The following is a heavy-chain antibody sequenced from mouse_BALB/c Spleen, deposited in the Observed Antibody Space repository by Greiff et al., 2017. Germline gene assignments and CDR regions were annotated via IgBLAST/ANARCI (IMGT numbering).Heavy chain of an antibody. V-gene: IGHV5-4*02. J-gene: IGHJ3*01. CDR3: ARDHYYGSSPWFAY. D-gene: IGHD1-1*01. CDR2: ISDGGSYT. CDR1: GFTFSDYY. Sequence: EVMLVESGGGLVKPGGSLKLSCAASGFTFSDYYMYWVRQTPEKRLEWVATISDGGSYTYYPDSVKGRFTISRDNAKNNLYLQMSSLKSEDTAMYYCARDHYYGSSPWFAYWGQGTLVTVSA.